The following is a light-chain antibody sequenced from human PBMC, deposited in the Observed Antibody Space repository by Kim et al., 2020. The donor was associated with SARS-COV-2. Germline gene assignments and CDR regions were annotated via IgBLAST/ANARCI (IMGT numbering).Light chain of an antibody. V-gene: IGLV3-19*01. CDR2: GKN. Sequence: VVWGQTVTITAQGDRLRIYYGTWYQQKPGQAPILFIYGKNNRPSGIPHRFSASSSGHTASLTITGTQAGDEADYYCNSRDSNDNVVFGGGTQLTVL. CDR1: RLRIYY. J-gene: IGLJ2*01. CDR3: NSRDSNDNVV.